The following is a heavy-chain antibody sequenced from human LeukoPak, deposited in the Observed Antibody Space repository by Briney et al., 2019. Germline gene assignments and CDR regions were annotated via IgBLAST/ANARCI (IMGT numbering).Heavy chain of an antibody. CDR2: MNNDGSST. CDR3: ARGGGYQDY. V-gene: IGHV3-74*01. Sequence: AGGSLRLSCAASGFTFSDYWVHWVRQALGKGLLWVSHMNNDGSSTTDADSVKCRFTISKDNTKNTLYLKMMSLRAKDMAVCYCARGGGYQDYWGQGTLVTVSS. CDR1: GFTFSDYW. J-gene: IGHJ4*02. D-gene: IGHD3-22*01.